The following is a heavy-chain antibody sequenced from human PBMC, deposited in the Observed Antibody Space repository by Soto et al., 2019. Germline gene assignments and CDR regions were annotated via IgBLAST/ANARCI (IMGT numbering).Heavy chain of an antibody. J-gene: IGHJ6*02. CDR1: GGSISSYY. D-gene: IGHD6-13*01. V-gene: IGHV4-59*01. Sequence: SETLSLTCTVSGGSISSYYWSWIRQPPGKGLEWIGYIYYSGXXXXXXXXXXXXXXXXXTXKNQFSLKLSSVTAAETAVYYCARVGARGRRGDRIAAAGKGLLYYYYGMDVWGQGTTVTVSS. CDR3: ARVGARGRRGDRIAAAGKGLLYYYYGMDV. CDR2: IYYSGXX.